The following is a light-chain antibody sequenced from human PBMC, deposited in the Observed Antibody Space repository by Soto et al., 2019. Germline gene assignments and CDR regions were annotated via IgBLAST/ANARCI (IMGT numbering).Light chain of an antibody. Sequence: EIVLTQSPATLSLSPGERATLSFSASQSVISSYLAWYQQKPGQAPRLLIYGASSRATGIPDRIIGSGSGTDFTLTISRLEPEDFTVDYCQQYGSSPLTFGGGTKVDIK. J-gene: IGKJ4*01. V-gene: IGKV3-20*01. CDR3: QQYGSSPLT. CDR2: GAS. CDR1: QSVISSY.